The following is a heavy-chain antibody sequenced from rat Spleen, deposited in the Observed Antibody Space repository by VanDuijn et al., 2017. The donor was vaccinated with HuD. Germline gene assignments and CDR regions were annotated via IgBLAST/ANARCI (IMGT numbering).Heavy chain of an antibody. CDR2: IWAGGGT. CDR1: GFSLTSYH. Sequence: QVQLKESGPGLVQPSQTLSLTCTVSGFSLTSYHVSWVRQPPGKSLVWMGTIWAGGGTNYNSAVKFRLSISRETSKSQVLLKMNSLQPEDTGTYYCARHLREASGVMDAWGQGASVTVSS. D-gene: IGHD4-3*01. J-gene: IGHJ4*01. CDR3: ARHLREASGVMDA. V-gene: IGHV2-72*01.